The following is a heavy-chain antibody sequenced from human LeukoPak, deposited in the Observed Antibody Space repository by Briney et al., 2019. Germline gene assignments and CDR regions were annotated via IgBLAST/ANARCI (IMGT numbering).Heavy chain of an antibody. J-gene: IGHJ6*02. V-gene: IGHV4-4*07. CDR1: GGSISSYY. CDR2: IYTSGST. D-gene: IGHD3-10*01. Sequence: SETLSLTCTVSGGSISSYYWSWIRQPAGKGLEWIGRIYTSGSTNYNPSLKSRVTMSVDTSKNQFSLKLSSVTAADTAVYYCARELWFGDYYYGMDVWGQGTTATVSS. CDR3: ARELWFGDYYYGMDV.